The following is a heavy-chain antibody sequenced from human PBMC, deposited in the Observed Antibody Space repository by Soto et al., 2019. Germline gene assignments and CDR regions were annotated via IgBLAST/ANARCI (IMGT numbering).Heavy chain of an antibody. V-gene: IGHV4-39*01. CDR1: GGSISSSSYY. Sequence: PSETLSLTCTVSGGSISSSSYYWGWIRQPPGKGLEWIGSIYYSGSTYYNPSLKSRVTISVDTSKNQFSLKLSSVTAADTAVYYCARGSNRIYPRPLNIAARPALSFWGQGTLVTVSS. CDR2: IYYSGST. J-gene: IGHJ4*02. CDR3: ARGSNRIYPRPLNIAARPALSF. D-gene: IGHD6-6*01.